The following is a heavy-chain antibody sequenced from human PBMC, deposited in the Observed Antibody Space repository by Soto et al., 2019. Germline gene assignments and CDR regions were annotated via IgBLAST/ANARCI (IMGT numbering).Heavy chain of an antibody. D-gene: IGHD6-13*01. V-gene: IGHV4-39*01. CDR1: GGSISSSSYY. CDR3: ARQYSSSWYYYY. J-gene: IGHJ4*02. CDR2: IYYSGST. Sequence: SETLSLTCTVSGGSISSSSYYWGWIRQPPGKGLEWIGSIYYSGSTYYNPSLKSRVTISVDTSKNQFSLKLSSVTAADTAVYYCARQYSSSWYYYYWGQGTLVTVS.